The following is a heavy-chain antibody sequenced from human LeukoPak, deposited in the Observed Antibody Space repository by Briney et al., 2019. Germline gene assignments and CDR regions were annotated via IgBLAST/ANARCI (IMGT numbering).Heavy chain of an antibody. CDR3: ASSEATTTPPPYGMDV. Sequence: SQTLSLTCTISGASITTGGYYWTWIRQPPGEGLEWIGYIYYSGSTFYNPSLKSRVTISVDMSKNQFSLRLSSVTAADTAVYYCASSEATTTPPPYGMDVWGQGTTVTVSS. D-gene: IGHD5-12*01. CDR2: IYYSGST. CDR1: GASITTGGYY. V-gene: IGHV4-31*03. J-gene: IGHJ6*02.